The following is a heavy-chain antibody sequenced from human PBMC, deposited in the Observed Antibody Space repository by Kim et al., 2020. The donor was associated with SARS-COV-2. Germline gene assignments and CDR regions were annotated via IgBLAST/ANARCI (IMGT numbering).Heavy chain of an antibody. CDR1: GFTFSNAW. Sequence: GGSLRLSCAASGFTFSNAWMSWVRQAPGKGLEWVGRIKSKTDGGTTDYAAPVKGRFTISRDDSKNTLYLQMNSLKTEDTAVYYCTTVAVRGVPGVRYYYYYYGMDVWGQGTTVTVSS. CDR2: IKSKTDGGTT. V-gene: IGHV3-15*01. D-gene: IGHD3-10*01. J-gene: IGHJ6*02. CDR3: TTVAVRGVPGVRYYYYYYGMDV.